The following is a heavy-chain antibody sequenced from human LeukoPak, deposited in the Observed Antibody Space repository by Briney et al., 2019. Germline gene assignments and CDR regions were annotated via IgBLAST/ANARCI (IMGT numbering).Heavy chain of an antibody. Sequence: SETLSLTCAVYGGSFSGYYWSWIRQPPGKGLEWIGEINHSGSTNYNPSLKSRVTISVDTSKNQFPLKLSSVTAADTAVYYCARSGGHRQQLVEFDYWGQGTLVTVSS. D-gene: IGHD6-13*01. CDR3: ARSGGHRQQLVEFDY. CDR1: GGSFSGYY. V-gene: IGHV4-34*01. CDR2: INHSGST. J-gene: IGHJ4*02.